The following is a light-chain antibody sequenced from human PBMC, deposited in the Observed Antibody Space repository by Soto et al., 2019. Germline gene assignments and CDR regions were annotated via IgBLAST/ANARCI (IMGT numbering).Light chain of an antibody. CDR3: QQYNSFPT. CDR1: QSISSW. V-gene: IGKV1-5*03. CDR2: KTS. Sequence: DIQMTQSPSTLSASVGDRVTITCRASQSISSWLAWYQQKPGKAPKLLIYKTSSLESGVQPRCSGSGSGTECTLTISSLQPDDFATYYCQQYNSFPTVGQGTKVEIK. J-gene: IGKJ1*01.